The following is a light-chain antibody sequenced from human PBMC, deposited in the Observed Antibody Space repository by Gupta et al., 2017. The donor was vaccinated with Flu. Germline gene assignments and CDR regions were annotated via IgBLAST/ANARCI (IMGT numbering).Light chain of an antibody. CDR3: QEWYSTTVV. V-gene: IGLV3-1*01. Sequence: SYELTQPPSVSVSAGQTASITCSGDNLGDKYASWYQQKPGQSPVLVIYKDTNRASGIPERFSGSNSGNTATLTISGTQAVDEADYYCQEWYSTTVVFGTGTKLTVL. J-gene: IGLJ1*01. CDR2: KDT. CDR1: NLGDKY.